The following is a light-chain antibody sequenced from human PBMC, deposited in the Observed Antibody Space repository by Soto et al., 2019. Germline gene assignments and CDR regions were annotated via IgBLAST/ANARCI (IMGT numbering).Light chain of an antibody. CDR2: GNS. CDR1: SSNIGAGYD. V-gene: IGLV1-40*01. J-gene: IGLJ3*02. Sequence: QSVLTQPPSVSGAPGQRVTISCTGSSSNIGAGYDVHWYQQLPGTVPKLLIYGNSNRPSGVPDRFSGSKSGTSASLAVTGLQAEAEADYYCQSYDNRRSVWLFGGGTKLTVL. CDR3: QSYDNRRSVWL.